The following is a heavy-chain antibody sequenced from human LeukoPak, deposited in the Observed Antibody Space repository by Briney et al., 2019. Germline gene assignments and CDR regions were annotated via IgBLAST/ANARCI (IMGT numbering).Heavy chain of an antibody. CDR3: ARVYYSRSYDYWYFDL. D-gene: IGHD6-13*01. V-gene: IGHV4-59*01. CDR2: IYYSGGT. CDR1: GGSISSYY. J-gene: IGHJ2*01. Sequence: SXTLSXTCSVSGGSISSYYWSWIRQPPGKGLEWIGYIYYSGGTNYNPSLKSGVIISVDTSKNQFSLTLSSVTAADTAFYYCARVYYSRSYDYWYFDLWGRGTLVTVSS.